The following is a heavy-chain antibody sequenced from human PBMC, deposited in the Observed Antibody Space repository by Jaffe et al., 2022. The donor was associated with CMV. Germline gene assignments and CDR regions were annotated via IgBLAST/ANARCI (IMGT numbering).Heavy chain of an antibody. Sequence: EVQLVESGGGLVKPGGSLRLSCAASGFTFSSYSMNWVRQAPGKGLEWVSSISSSSSYIYYADSVKGRFTISRDNAKNSLYLQMNSLRAEDTAVYYCAREGGPYDFWSGDWYYYYYGMDVWGQGTTVTVSS. D-gene: IGHD3-3*01. J-gene: IGHJ6*02. CDR1: GFTFSSYS. CDR2: ISSSSSYI. V-gene: IGHV3-21*01. CDR3: AREGGPYDFWSGDWYYYYYGMDV.